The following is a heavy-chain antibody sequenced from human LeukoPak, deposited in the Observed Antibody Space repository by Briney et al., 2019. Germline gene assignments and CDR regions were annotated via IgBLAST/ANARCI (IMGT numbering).Heavy chain of an antibody. CDR1: GYTFTGYY. V-gene: IGHV1-2*04. D-gene: IGHD3-22*01. J-gene: IGHJ4*02. CDR3: ARGQEYYYDSSGYEIDY. CDR2: INPNSGGT. Sequence: ASVTVSCKASGYTFTGYYMHWVRQAPGQGLEWMGWINPNSGGTNYAQKFQGWVTMTRDTSISTAYMELSRLRSDDTAVYYCARGQEYYYDSSGYEIDYWGQGTLVTVSS.